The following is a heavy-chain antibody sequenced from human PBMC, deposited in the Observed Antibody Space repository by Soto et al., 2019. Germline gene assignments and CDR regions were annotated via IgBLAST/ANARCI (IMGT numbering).Heavy chain of an antibody. V-gene: IGHV3-30-3*01. CDR1: GFTFSSYA. D-gene: IGHD2-8*01. Sequence: GGSLRLSCAASGFTFSSYAMHWVRQAPGKGLEWVAVISYDGSNKYYADSVKGRFTISRDNPKKTLYLQMNSLRAEDTAVYYCAKARCTTSNCYVPDYWGQGTLVTVSS. CDR2: ISYDGSNK. CDR3: AKARCTTSNCYVPDY. J-gene: IGHJ4*02.